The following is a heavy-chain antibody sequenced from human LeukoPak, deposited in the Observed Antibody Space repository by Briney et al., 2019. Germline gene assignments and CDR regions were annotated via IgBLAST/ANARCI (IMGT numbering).Heavy chain of an antibody. Sequence: GGSLRLSCTACGFTFNTYGMHWVRQAPAKGLEWVAAIPYDGSNKYYLDSVKGRFTISRDNSKNTLYLQMNSLRADDTAVYHCAQGIGTSSVANLFDPWGQGTLVTVSS. V-gene: IGHV3-33*05. CDR3: AQGIGTSSVANLFDP. CDR1: GFTFNTYG. J-gene: IGHJ5*02. D-gene: IGHD2-21*01. CDR2: IPYDGSNK.